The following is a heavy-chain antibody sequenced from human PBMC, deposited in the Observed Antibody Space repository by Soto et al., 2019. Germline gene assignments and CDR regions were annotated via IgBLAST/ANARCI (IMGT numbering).Heavy chain of an antibody. CDR2: VSFRGDI. CDR1: GFMLSSYA. CDR3: ARGCSSASCYYY. V-gene: IGHV3-21*01. D-gene: IGHD2-2*01. Sequence: EVQLVESGGGLVKPGGSLRLSCTASGFMLSSYAMNWVRQAPGKGLEWVSSVSFRGDIYYADSLEGRFTISRDDAKNSLYLQMNSLRAEDTAVYYCARGCSSASCYYYWGQGTLVTVSS. J-gene: IGHJ4*02.